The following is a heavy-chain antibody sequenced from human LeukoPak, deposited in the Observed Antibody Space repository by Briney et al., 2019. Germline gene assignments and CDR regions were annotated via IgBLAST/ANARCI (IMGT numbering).Heavy chain of an antibody. V-gene: IGHV3-23*01. J-gene: IGHJ4*02. Sequence: GGSLRLSCAASGLTFSNYAMTWVRQAPGRGLEWVSGISGGGGSTYYADSVKGRFTISRDNSKNTLDLQMSNLRAEDTAVYYCAKGRDYGGDACFDYWGQGTLVTVSS. CDR2: ISGGGGST. CDR1: GLTFSNYA. CDR3: AKGRDYGGDACFDY. D-gene: IGHD4-23*01.